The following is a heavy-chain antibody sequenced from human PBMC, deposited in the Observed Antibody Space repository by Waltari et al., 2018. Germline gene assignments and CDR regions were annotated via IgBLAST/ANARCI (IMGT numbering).Heavy chain of an antibody. CDR1: GGSFSGYY. Sequence: QVQLQQWGAGLLKPSETLSLTCAVYGGSFSGYYWSWIRPPPGKGLEWIGEINHSGSTNYNPSLKSRVTISVDTSKNQFSLKLSSVTAADTAVYYCARGQRITMVRGVMKAPYYFDHWGQGTLVTVSS. CDR3: ARGQRITMVRGVMKAPYYFDH. CDR2: INHSGST. V-gene: IGHV4-34*01. D-gene: IGHD3-10*01. J-gene: IGHJ4*02.